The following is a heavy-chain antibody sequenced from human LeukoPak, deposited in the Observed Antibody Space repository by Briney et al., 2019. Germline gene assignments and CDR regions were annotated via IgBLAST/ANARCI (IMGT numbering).Heavy chain of an antibody. CDR2: IYTSGST. J-gene: IGHJ6*03. Sequence: SETLSLTCTVSGGSISSYYWSWIRQPAGKGLEWIERIYTSGSTNYNPSLKSRVTMPVDTSKNQFSLKLSSVTAADTAVYYCAREVNMVRGVIITKYYYYYYMDVWGKGTTVTVSS. V-gene: IGHV4-4*07. CDR3: AREVNMVRGVIITKYYYYYYMDV. CDR1: GGSISSYY. D-gene: IGHD3-10*01.